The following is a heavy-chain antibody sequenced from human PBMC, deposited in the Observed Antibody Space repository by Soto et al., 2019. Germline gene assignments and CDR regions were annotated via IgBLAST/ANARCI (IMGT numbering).Heavy chain of an antibody. V-gene: IGHV3-20*04. Sequence: PGGSLRLSCAASGFTFDEYGMSWVRQAPGKGLEWVSGINWNAGSTSFADSVKGRFTISRDNAKNSLYLQMNSLRAEDTALYYCARDGSGFDYWGQGTMVTVSS. D-gene: IGHD2-15*01. J-gene: IGHJ4*02. CDR3: ARDGSGFDY. CDR2: INWNAGST. CDR1: GFTFDEYG.